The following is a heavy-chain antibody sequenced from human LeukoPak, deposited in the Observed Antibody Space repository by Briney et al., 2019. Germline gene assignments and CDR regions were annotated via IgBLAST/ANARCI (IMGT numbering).Heavy chain of an antibody. V-gene: IGHV3-23*01. CDR1: GFTFSSYW. CDR3: AKDGGLWVSAHWGDS. D-gene: IGHD7-27*01. CDR2: ITTSDGNT. Sequence: GGSLRLSCAASGFTFSSYWMHWVRQAPGKGLEWVSTITTSDGNTYYADSVKGRFTVSRDNSKNTLFLQMNSLRAEDTAVYYCAKDGGLWVSAHWGDSWGRGTLVTVSS. J-gene: IGHJ4*02.